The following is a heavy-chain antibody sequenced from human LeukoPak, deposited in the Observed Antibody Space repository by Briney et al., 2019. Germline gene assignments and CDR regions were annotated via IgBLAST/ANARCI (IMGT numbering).Heavy chain of an antibody. Sequence: ETLSLTCTVSGGSISSRSYFWGWIRQAPGKGLEWVSAISGSGGSTYYADSVKGRFTISRDNSKNTLYLQMNSLRAEDTAVYYCAKVGVATIPYYFDYWGQGTLVTVSS. D-gene: IGHD5-24*01. CDR1: GGSISSRSYF. V-gene: IGHV3-23*01. CDR3: AKVGVATIPYYFDY. CDR2: ISGSGGST. J-gene: IGHJ4*02.